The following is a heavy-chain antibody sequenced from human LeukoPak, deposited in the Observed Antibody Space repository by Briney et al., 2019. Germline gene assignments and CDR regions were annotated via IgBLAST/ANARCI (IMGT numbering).Heavy chain of an antibody. CDR1: GFTFNSYA. J-gene: IGHJ4*02. CDR2: ISGSGGST. Sequence: GGSLRLSCAASGFTFNSYAVSWVRQAPGKGLEWVSIISGSGGSTYYADSVKGRFTISRDNSKNTLYLQMNSLRDEDTAVYYCAKDVVVGPIKHFDFWGQGALVTVSS. CDR3: AKDVVVGPIKHFDF. V-gene: IGHV3-23*01. D-gene: IGHD2-15*01.